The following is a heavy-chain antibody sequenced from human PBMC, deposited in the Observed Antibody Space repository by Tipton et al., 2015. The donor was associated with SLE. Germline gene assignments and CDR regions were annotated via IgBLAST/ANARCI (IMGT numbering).Heavy chain of an antibody. Sequence: LRLSCTVSGVSISSYYWSWIRQPPGKGLEWIGSIYYSGSTYYNPSLKSRVTISVDTSKNQFSLKLSSVTAADTAVYYCARHGDYWGQGTLVTVSS. D-gene: IGHD5/OR15-5a*01. CDR1: GVSISSYY. J-gene: IGHJ4*02. V-gene: IGHV4-59*05. CDR2: IYYSGST. CDR3: ARHGDY.